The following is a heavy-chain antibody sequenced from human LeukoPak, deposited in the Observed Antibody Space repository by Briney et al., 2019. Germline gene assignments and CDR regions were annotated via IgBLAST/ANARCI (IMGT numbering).Heavy chain of an antibody. CDR3: ARAEWLVTSYYGMDV. D-gene: IGHD6-19*01. V-gene: IGHV3-7*01. CDR1: GFTFSSYW. J-gene: IGHJ6*02. CDR2: IKQDGSEK. Sequence: GGSLRLSCAASGFTFSSYWMSWVRQAQGKGLEWVANIKQDGSEKYYVDSVKGRFTISRDNAKNSLYLQMNSLRAEDTAVYYCARAEWLVTSYYGMDVWGQGTTVTVSS.